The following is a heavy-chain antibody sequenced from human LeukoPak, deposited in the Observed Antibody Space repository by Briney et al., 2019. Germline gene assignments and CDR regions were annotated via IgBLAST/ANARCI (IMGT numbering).Heavy chain of an antibody. CDR2: ISSSSSYI. CDR3: ATDLGSSRPNF. V-gene: IGHV3-21*01. D-gene: IGHD6-13*01. CDR1: GLPFISYT. Sequence: GSLRPPCAASGLPFISYTMNWVRQAPGKGLEWVSTISSSSSYIYYADSMKGRFTLSRDNAKNSLYLQMNSLRAEDTAVYYCATDLGSSRPNFWGEGILVTVSS. J-gene: IGHJ4*02.